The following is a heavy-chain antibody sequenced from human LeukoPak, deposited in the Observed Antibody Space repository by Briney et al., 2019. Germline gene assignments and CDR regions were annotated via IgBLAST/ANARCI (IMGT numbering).Heavy chain of an antibody. CDR2: IFPSGGEI. Sequence: GGSLRLSCAASGFTFSTFAMIWVRQPPGKGLEWVSSIFPSGGEIHYTDSVRGRFTISRDNSKSTLSLQMNSLKTEDTAVYYCTRLSGDNWNYGGNFDSWGQGTLVTVSS. CDR3: TRLSGDNWNYGGNFDS. J-gene: IGHJ4*02. V-gene: IGHV3-23*01. CDR1: GFTFSTFA. D-gene: IGHD1-7*01.